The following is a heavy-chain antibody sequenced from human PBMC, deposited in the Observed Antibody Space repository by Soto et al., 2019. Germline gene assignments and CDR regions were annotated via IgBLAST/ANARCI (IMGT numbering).Heavy chain of an antibody. CDR3: ARDRDIVVVPAATGRPYYYGMDV. J-gene: IGHJ6*02. D-gene: IGHD2-2*01. Sequence: SETLSLTCTVSGGSISSGGYYWSWIRQHPGKGLEWIGYIYYSGSTYYNPSLKSRVTISVDTSKNQFSLKLSSVTAADTAVYYCARDRDIVVVPAATGRPYYYGMDVWGQGTTVTVSS. V-gene: IGHV4-31*03. CDR1: GGSISSGGYY. CDR2: IYYSGST.